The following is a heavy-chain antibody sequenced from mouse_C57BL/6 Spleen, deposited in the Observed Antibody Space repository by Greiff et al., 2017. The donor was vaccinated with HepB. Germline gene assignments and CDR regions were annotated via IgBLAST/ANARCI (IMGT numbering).Heavy chain of an antibody. Sequence: VQVVESGPELVKPGASVKISCKASGYAFSSSWMNWVKQRPGKGLEWIGRIYPGDGDTNYNGKFKGKATLTADKSSSTAYMQLSSLTSEDSAVYFCARETAGDMDYWGQGTSVTVSS. D-gene: IGHD1-2*01. CDR2: IYPGDGDT. V-gene: IGHV1-82*01. CDR3: ARETAGDMDY. J-gene: IGHJ4*01. CDR1: GYAFSSSW.